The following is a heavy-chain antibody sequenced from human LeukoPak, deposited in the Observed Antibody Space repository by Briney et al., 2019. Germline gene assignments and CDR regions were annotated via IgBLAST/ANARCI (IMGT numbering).Heavy chain of an antibody. Sequence: GASVKVSCKASGYTFTSYGISWVRQAPGQGLEWMGWISAYNGNTNYAQKLQGRVTMTTDTSTSTAYMELRSLRSDDTAVYYCARVEAPFSGDYGALYYYYGMDVWGQGTTVTVSS. CDR2: ISAYNGNT. J-gene: IGHJ6*02. CDR3: ARVEAPFSGDYGALYYYYGMDV. CDR1: GYTFTSYG. V-gene: IGHV1-18*01. D-gene: IGHD4-17*01.